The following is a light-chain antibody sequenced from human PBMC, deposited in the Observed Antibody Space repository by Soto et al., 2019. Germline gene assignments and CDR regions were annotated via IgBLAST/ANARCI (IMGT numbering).Light chain of an antibody. J-gene: IGLJ1*01. CDR2: ESS. V-gene: IGLV2-23*01. Sequence: QSALTQPASVSGSPGQSITISCTGTTSDVGSYNYVSWYQQHPGKVPKVMIYESSKRPSGVSDRFSGSKSGNMASLTISGLQAEDDADYYCCSYASLKFVFGPGTKLTVL. CDR3: CSYASLKFV. CDR1: TSDVGSYNY.